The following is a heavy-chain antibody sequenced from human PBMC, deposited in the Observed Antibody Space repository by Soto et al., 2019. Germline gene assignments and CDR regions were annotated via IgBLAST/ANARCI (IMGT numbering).Heavy chain of an antibody. CDR1: GGTFSSHA. D-gene: IGHD3-10*01. CDR3: TSGERRDFEY. J-gene: IGHJ4*02. Sequence: QVQLVQSGAEVKKPGSSVKVSCKASGGTFSSHAVNWVRQAPGQGLEWMGGIIPIFGTTKYAQRFQDRVTFTADESTGTAYMDLSSLRSEDTAVYFCTSGERRDFEYWGQGTLVSVSS. V-gene: IGHV1-69*13. CDR2: IIPIFGTT.